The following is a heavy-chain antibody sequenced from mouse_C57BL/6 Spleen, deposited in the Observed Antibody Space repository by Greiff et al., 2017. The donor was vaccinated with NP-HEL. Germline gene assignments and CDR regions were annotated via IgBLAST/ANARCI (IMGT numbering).Heavy chain of an antibody. Sequence: EVQLQQSVAELVRPGASVKLSCTASGFNIKNTYMHWVKQRPEQGLEWIGRIDPANGNTKYAPKFQGKATITADTSSNTAYLQLSSLTSEDPAIYYCARRDYYGSSGYAMDYWGQGTAVTVSS. J-gene: IGHJ4*01. V-gene: IGHV14-3*01. CDR2: IDPANGNT. CDR1: GFNIKNTY. D-gene: IGHD1-1*01. CDR3: ARRDYYGSSGYAMDY.